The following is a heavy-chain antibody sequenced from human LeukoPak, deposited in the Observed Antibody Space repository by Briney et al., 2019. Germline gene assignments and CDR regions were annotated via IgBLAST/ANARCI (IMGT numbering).Heavy chain of an antibody. V-gene: IGHV3-20*04. Sequence: GGSLRLSCAASGFTCDDYGMIWLRKAPGKALEWVSGMKWYGGIVGYSDLVKRRFAISRDNDKNSLSLQMNSRRAEDTALYYCARVLNDFWGGYDSWIGLDPWGQETLVTVSS. CDR2: MKWYGGIV. J-gene: IGHJ5*02. D-gene: IGHD3-3*01. CDR1: GFTCDDYG. CDR3: ARVLNDFWGGYDSWIGLDP.